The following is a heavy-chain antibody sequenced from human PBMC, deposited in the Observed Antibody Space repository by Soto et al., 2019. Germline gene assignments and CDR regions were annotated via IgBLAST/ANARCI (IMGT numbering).Heavy chain of an antibody. CDR3: ARDTKRGSSWETFDY. Sequence: XSVKVSCKASGYTFTSYGISWVRQAPGQGLEWMGWISAYNGNTNYAQKLQGRVTMTTDTSTSTAYMELRSLRSDDTAVYYCARDTKRGSSWETFDYWGQGTLVTVSS. CDR1: GYTFTSYG. V-gene: IGHV1-18*04. D-gene: IGHD6-13*01. J-gene: IGHJ4*02. CDR2: ISAYNGNT.